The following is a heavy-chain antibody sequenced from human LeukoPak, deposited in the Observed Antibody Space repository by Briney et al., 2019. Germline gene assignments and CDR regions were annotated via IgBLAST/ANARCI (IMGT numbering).Heavy chain of an antibody. CDR2: IVVGSGNT. J-gene: IGHJ6*02. Sequence: GTSVKVSCKASGFTFTSSAMQWVRQARGQRLEWIGWIVVGSGNTNYAQKFQERVTITRDMSTSTAYMELSSLRSEDAAVYYCAGGSILTGYYRSYYGMDVWGQGTTVTVSS. D-gene: IGHD3-9*01. V-gene: IGHV1-58*02. CDR3: AGGSILTGYYRSYYGMDV. CDR1: GFTFTSSA.